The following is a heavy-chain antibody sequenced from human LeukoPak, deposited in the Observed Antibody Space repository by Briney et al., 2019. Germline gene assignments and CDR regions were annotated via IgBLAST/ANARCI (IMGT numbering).Heavy chain of an antibody. CDR2: IIPILGIA. CDR3: AREPPRAEGHWSSF. Sequence: ASVKVSYKASGYTFTGYYMHWVRQAPGQGLEWMGRIIPILGIANYAQKFQRRVTITADKSTSTAYMELSSLRSEDTAVYYCAREPPRAEGHWSSFWGQGTLVTVSS. D-gene: IGHD2-8*02. V-gene: IGHV1-69*04. J-gene: IGHJ1*01. CDR1: GYTFTGYY.